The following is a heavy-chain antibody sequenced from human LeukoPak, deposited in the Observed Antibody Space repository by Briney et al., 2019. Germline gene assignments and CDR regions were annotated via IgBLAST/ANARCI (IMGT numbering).Heavy chain of an antibody. Sequence: LETLSLTCTVSGGSISSSSYYWGWIRQPPGKGLEWIGIIYYSGSTYYNPSLKSRLTISVDASKNQFSLKLSSVTATDTAVYYCARRGYCSSTSCYEYWFDPWGQGTLVTVSS. CDR1: GGSISSSSYY. CDR3: ARRGYCSSTSCYEYWFDP. V-gene: IGHV4-39*01. D-gene: IGHD2-2*01. J-gene: IGHJ5*02. CDR2: IYYSGST.